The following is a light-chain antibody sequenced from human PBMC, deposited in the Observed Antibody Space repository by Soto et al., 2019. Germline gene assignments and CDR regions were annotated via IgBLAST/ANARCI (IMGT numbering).Light chain of an antibody. Sequence: QSVLTQPPSASGTPGQRVTITCFGSDSNIGSNYVYWYQQLPGGAPKLLIYRNDQRPSGVPDRFSGSKSGTSASLAISGLRSEDEADYHCGAWDDSLSVGVFGGGTKLTVL. J-gene: IGLJ3*02. CDR2: RND. CDR1: DSNIGSNY. CDR3: GAWDDSLSVGV. V-gene: IGLV1-47*01.